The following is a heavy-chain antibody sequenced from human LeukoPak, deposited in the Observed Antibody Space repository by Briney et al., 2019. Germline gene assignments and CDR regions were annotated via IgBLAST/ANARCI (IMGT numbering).Heavy chain of an antibody. D-gene: IGHD4-17*01. J-gene: IGHJ4*02. Sequence: GGSLKLSCAASGFTVSSNYMSWVRQAPGKGLEGVSVIYSGGSTYYADSVKGRFTISRDNSKNTLYLQMNSLRAEDTAVYYCARDPGYGDYESFDYWGQGTLVTVSS. V-gene: IGHV3-66*02. CDR1: GFTVSSNY. CDR2: IYSGGST. CDR3: ARDPGYGDYESFDY.